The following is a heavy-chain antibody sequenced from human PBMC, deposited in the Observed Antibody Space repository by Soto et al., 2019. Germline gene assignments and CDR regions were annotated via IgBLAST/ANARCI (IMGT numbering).Heavy chain of an antibody. D-gene: IGHD4-17*01. J-gene: IGHJ4*02. CDR3: ARGGTTIDY. Sequence: QVQLVQSGAEVKKPGASVEVSCKASAYTFTNFGITWVRQAPGQGLEGMGWISAYNGNTNYAQKFQGRVTMTTDTSTSRAYMEVRSLRFDDTGVYYCARGGTTIDYWGQGTLVTVSS. V-gene: IGHV1-18*01. CDR1: AYTFTNFG. CDR2: ISAYNGNT.